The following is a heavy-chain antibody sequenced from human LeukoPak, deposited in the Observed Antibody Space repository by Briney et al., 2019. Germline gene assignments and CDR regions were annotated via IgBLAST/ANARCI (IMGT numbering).Heavy chain of an antibody. CDR1: GFTFSSCE. V-gene: IGHV3-48*03. CDR2: IDSSGTTI. D-gene: IGHD3-10*02. Sequence: QSGGSLRLSCAASGFTFSSCEMNWVRQTPGKGLEWVSYIDSSGTTIYYADSVKGRFTISRDNAKNSLYLQMNSLRAEDTAVYYCAELGITMIGGVWGKGTTVTISS. J-gene: IGHJ6*04. CDR3: AELGITMIGGV.